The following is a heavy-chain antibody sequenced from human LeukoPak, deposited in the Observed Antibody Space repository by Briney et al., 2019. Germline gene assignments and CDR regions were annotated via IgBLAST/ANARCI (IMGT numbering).Heavy chain of an antibody. CDR3: TREGCGATSCYTNDY. V-gene: IGHV3-73*01. D-gene: IGHD2-2*02. CDR2: ITGTYAT. CDR1: GFTFSASP. J-gene: IGHJ4*02. Sequence: QPGGSLKLSCAASGFTFSASPMHWVRQASGKGLEWVGRITGTYATAYSASVKGRFTISRDDSKYTTYLQMNSLETEDTAVYYCTREGCGATSCYTNDYWGQGTLVTVSS.